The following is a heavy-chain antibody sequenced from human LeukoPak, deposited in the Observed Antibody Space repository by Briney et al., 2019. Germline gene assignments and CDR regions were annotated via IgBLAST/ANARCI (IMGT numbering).Heavy chain of an antibody. CDR2: INPNSGGT. V-gene: IGHV1-2*02. CDR3: ARGMYSNTRAHYFDY. CDR1: GYTFTGYY. J-gene: IGHJ4*02. D-gene: IGHD2-8*01. Sequence: ASVKVSCKASGYTFTGYYMHWVRQAPGQGLEWMGWINPNSGGTNYAQKFQGRVTMTRATSISTAYMELSRLRSDDTAVYYCARGMYSNTRAHYFDYWGQGTLVTVSS.